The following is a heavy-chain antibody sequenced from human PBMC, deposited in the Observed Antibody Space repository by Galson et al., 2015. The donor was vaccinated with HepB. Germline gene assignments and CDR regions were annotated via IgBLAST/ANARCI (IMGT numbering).Heavy chain of an antibody. CDR3: AKVFIGSGSHYDDGFDV. CDR1: GFGFSTYG. V-gene: IGHV3-33*06. J-gene: IGHJ3*01. Sequence: SLRLSCAASGFGFSTYGMHWVRQAPGKGLEWVAVIWYDGNNKDYADSVKGRFTISRDNSKNTLYLQMNSLRVEDTALYYCAKVFIGSGSHYDDGFDVWGQGTMVIVSP. CDR2: IWYDGNNK. D-gene: IGHD3-10*01.